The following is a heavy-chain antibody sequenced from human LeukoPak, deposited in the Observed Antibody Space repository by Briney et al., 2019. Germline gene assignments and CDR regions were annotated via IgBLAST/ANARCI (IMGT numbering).Heavy chain of an antibody. CDR2: IIPIFGTA. V-gene: IGHV1-69*05. CDR3: ARDKALTTSYGMDV. J-gene: IGHJ6*02. Sequence: GASVKVSCKASGGTFSSYAISWVRQAPGQGLEWMGGIIPIFGTANYAQKFQGRVTITSDTSANTVNMELTSLRSEDTAVYFCARDKALTTSYGMDVWGQGTTVTVSS. D-gene: IGHD2/OR15-2a*01. CDR1: GGTFSSYA.